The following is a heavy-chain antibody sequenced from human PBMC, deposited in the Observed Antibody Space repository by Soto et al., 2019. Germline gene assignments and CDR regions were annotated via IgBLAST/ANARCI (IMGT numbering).Heavy chain of an antibody. CDR3: ARGSVVYGMDV. Sequence: QVQLQQWGAGLLKPSETLSLTCAVYGGSFSGYYWSWIRQPPGKGLEWIGEINHSGSTNYNPSLKSRVTKSVDTSKNQFSLKLSSVTDADTAVYYCARGSVVYGMDVWGQGTTVTVSS. CDR1: GGSFSGYY. D-gene: IGHD2-15*01. CDR2: INHSGST. V-gene: IGHV4-34*01. J-gene: IGHJ6*02.